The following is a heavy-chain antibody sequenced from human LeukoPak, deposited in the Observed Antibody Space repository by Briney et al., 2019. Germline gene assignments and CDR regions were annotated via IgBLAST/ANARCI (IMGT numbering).Heavy chain of an antibody. CDR2: INPSGGST. Sequence: ASVKVSCKASGYTFTSYYMHSVRQAPGQGLEWMGIINPSGGSTSYAQKFQGRVTMTRDTSTSTVYMELSSLRSEDTAVYYCARDKDYSESGLMGYYYYYMDVWGKGATVTVSS. D-gene: IGHD4-11*01. CDR1: GYTFTSYY. J-gene: IGHJ6*03. V-gene: IGHV1-46*01. CDR3: ARDKDYSESGLMGYYYYYMDV.